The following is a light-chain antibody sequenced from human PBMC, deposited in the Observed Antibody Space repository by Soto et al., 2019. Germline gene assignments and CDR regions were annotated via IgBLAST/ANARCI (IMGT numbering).Light chain of an antibody. CDR1: QGISSY. CDR2: AAS. Sequence: DIQLTQFPSFLSASVGDIVTITCRASQGISSYLAWYQQKPGKAPKFLIYAASTLQSGVPSRFSGCGSGSEFTPTISSLQPDDCANSYCQGLYDYPFTFGHGTRLEIK. V-gene: IGKV1-9*01. J-gene: IGKJ5*01. CDR3: QGLYDYPFT.